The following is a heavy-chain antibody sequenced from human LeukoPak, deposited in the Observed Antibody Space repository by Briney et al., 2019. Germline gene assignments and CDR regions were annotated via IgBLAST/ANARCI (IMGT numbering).Heavy chain of an antibody. D-gene: IGHD2-2*01. V-gene: IGHV3-23*01. J-gene: IGHJ4*02. CDR2: ISGSGGST. CDR3: AKDLDIVVVPAAPHPVLDY. Sequence: PGGSLRLSCAASGFTFSSYAMSWVRQAPGKGLEWVSAISGSGGSTYYADSVKGRFTISRDNSKNTLYLQMNSLRAEDTAVYYCAKDLDIVVVPAAPHPVLDYWGQGTLVTVSS. CDR1: GFTFSSYA.